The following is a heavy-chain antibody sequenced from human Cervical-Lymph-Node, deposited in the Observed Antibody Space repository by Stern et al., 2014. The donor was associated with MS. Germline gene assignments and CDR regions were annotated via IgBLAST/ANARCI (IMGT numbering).Heavy chain of an antibody. CDR1: GGSINIGDYY. Sequence: QVQLQESGPGLVKPSQTLSLTCTVSGGSINIGDYYWSWIRHLPGKGLEWIGYIYNIGSTSYNSSLKSRVSISVDTSKNQFSLNLNSMTAADTAVYYCAGGTVAGLFDFWGQGMLVTVSS. V-gene: IGHV4-31*03. D-gene: IGHD6-19*01. J-gene: IGHJ4*02. CDR3: AGGTVAGLFDF. CDR2: IYNIGST.